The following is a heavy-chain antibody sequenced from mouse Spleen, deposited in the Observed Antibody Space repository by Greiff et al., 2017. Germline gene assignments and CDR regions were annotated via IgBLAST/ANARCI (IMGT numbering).Heavy chain of an antibody. CDR1: GYSFTGYY. J-gene: IGHJ2*01. Sequence: VQLQQSGPELVKPGASVKISCKASGYSFTGYYMNWVKQSPEKSLEWIGEINPSTGGTTYNQKFKAKATLTVDKSSSTAYMQLKSLTSEDSAVYYCANYPFDYWGQGTTLTVSS. V-gene: IGHV1-42*01. CDR3: ANYPFDY. CDR2: INPSTGGT.